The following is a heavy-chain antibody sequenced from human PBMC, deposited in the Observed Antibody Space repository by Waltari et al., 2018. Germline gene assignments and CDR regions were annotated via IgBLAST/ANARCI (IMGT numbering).Heavy chain of an antibody. CDR2: INPNSGGT. Sequence: QVQLVQSGAEVKKPGASVKVSCKASGYTFTGYYMHWVRQAPGQGLEWMGWINPNSGGTNYAQKFQGWVTMTRDTSISTAYMELSRLRSDDTAVYYCARGKTGTTVGGAFDIWGQGTMVTVSS. CDR3: ARGKTGTTVGGAFDI. D-gene: IGHD1-7*01. CDR1: GYTFTGYY. J-gene: IGHJ3*02. V-gene: IGHV1-2*04.